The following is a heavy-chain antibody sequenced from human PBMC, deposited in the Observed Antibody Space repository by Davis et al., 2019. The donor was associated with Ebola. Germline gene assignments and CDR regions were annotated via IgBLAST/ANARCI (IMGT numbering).Heavy chain of an antibody. D-gene: IGHD1/OR15-1a*01. CDR2: SRNKENRYST. CDR3: VTENWYRFES. J-gene: IGHJ4*02. CDR1: GFPFSVYF. Sequence: GGSLRLSCAASGFPFSVYFMDWVRLTPGRGLEWVGLSRNKENRYSTEFGASVKGRFTISRDDSKNLLYLEMNSLRTEDTAVYYCVTENWYRFESWGQGTLVTVSS. V-gene: IGHV3-72*01.